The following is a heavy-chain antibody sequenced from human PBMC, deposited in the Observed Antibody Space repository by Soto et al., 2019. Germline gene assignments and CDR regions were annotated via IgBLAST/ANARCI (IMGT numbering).Heavy chain of an antibody. V-gene: IGHV4-59*08. Sequence: SETLSLTCTVSGGSISSYYWSWIRQPPGKGLEWIGYIYYSGSTNYNPSLKSRVTISVDTSKNQFSLKLSSVTAADTAVYYCAGHVLPVRGDAFYISGQGKLVPVSS. CDR2: IYYSGST. CDR1: GGSISSYY. J-gene: IGHJ3*02. D-gene: IGHD2-8*01. CDR3: AGHVLPVRGDAFYI.